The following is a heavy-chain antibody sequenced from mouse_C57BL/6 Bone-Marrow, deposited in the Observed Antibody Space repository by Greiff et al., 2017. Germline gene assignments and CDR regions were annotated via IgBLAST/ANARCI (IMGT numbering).Heavy chain of an antibody. J-gene: IGHJ1*03. D-gene: IGHD1-1*01. CDR2: ISGGGGNT. CDR1: GFTFSSYT. CDR3: SKQVTTVLATKYFDV. V-gene: IGHV5-9*01. Sequence: EVQLVESGGGLVKSGGSLKLSCAASGFTFSSYTMSWVRQTPVKRLQWVAAISGGGGNTYYPDSVKGRFTTSRANDKNILYLQIRSLRSEDTALYYCSKQVTTVLATKYFDVWGTGTTVTVSS.